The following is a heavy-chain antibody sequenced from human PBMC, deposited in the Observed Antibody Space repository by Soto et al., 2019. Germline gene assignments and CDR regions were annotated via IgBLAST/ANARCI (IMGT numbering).Heavy chain of an antibody. J-gene: IGHJ5*02. Sequence: GESLKISCKASGYSFTRKWISWLRQMPGKGLEWMGRVDTTDSYTNYSPSFQGHVTISVDKSSSTAFVQWSSMKASATAMYYCGPSLPPSGTPFLTWFDTWGQGALETVSS. D-gene: IGHD1-26*01. V-gene: IGHV5-10-1*01. CDR2: VDTTDSYT. CDR1: GYSFTRKW. CDR3: GPSLPPSGTPFLTWFDT.